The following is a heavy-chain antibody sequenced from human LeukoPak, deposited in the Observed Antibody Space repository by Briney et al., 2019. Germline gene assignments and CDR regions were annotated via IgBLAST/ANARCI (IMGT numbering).Heavy chain of an antibody. V-gene: IGHV1-69*06. CDR1: GGTFSSYA. CDR2: IIPIFGTA. Sequence: SVKVSCKASGGTFSSYAISWVRQAPGQGLEWMGGIIPIFGTANYAQKFQGRVTITADKSTSTAYMELSSLRSEDTAVYYCAGETPQTHGNWFDPWGQGTLVTVSS. J-gene: IGHJ5*02. CDR3: AGETPQTHGNWFDP.